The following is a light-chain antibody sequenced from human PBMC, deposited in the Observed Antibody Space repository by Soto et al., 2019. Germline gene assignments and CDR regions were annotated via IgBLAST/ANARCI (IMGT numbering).Light chain of an antibody. J-gene: IGLJ1*01. Sequence: QSVLTQPASVSGSPGQSIALSCTGTSSDVGGYNYVSWYQQHPGNAPKLMIYEVSNRPSGVSNRFSGSESGNTASLTISGLQAEDEADYYCSSYSSSSTLDYVFGTGTKVTVL. CDR2: EVS. V-gene: IGLV2-14*01. CDR3: SSYSSSSTLDYV. CDR1: SSDVGGYNY.